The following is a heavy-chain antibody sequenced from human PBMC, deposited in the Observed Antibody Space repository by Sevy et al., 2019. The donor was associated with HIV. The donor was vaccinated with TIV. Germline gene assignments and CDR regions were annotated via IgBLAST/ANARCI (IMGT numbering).Heavy chain of an antibody. CDR2: IKQDGSEK. J-gene: IGHJ4*02. Sequence: GGSLRLSCAASGFTFSNYWMSWVRQAPGKGLEWVANIKQDGSEKYYVDSVKGRFTVSRDKAKNSLYLQMNSLRAEDTAVYYCARDSGRYGSSISCPFDYWGQGTLVTVSS. V-gene: IGHV3-7*01. CDR1: GFTFSNYW. CDR3: ARDSGRYGSSISCPFDY. D-gene: IGHD2-2*01.